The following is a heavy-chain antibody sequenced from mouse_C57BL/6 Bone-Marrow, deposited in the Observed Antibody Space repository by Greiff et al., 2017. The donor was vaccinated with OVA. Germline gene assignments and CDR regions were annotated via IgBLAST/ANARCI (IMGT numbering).Heavy chain of an antibody. J-gene: IGHJ1*03. CDR1: GFSLTSYG. D-gene: IGHD1-1*01. CDR2: IWRDGST. CDR3: ARHSGSSYGYFDV. Sequence: QVHVKQSGPGLVAPSQSLSITCTVSGFSLTSYGVHWVRQPPGKGLEWLVVIWRDGSTTYNSALKSRLSISKDNSKSQVFLKMNSLQTDDTAMYYCARHSGSSYGYFDVWGTGTTVTVSS. V-gene: IGHV2-6-1*01.